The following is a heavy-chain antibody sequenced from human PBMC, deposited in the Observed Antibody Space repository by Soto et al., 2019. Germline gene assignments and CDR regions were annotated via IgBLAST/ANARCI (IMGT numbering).Heavy chain of an antibody. Sequence: QVQLVQSGAEVKKPGASVKVSCKASGYTFTSYGISWVRQAPGQGLEWMGWISAYNGNTNYAQKLQGRGTRTTDTSTSTADMELRSLRSNDTAVYYCVRVPNYDILSGLGDFDYWGQGTLVNVSS. J-gene: IGHJ4*02. CDR1: GYTFTSYG. V-gene: IGHV1-18*01. CDR2: ISAYNGNT. D-gene: IGHD3-9*01. CDR3: VRVPNYDILSGLGDFDY.